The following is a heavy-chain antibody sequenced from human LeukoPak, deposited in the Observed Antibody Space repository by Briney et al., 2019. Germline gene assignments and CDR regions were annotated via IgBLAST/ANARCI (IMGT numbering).Heavy chain of an antibody. Sequence: ASVKVSCKASGYTFTSYDINWVRQATGQGLEWMGWVNPNSGNTGYAQKFQGRVTITRNTSISTAYMELSSLRSEDTAVYYCARGSYNWNLGGGYYYYMDVWGKGTTVTVSS. CDR1: GYTFTSYD. CDR2: VNPNSGNT. V-gene: IGHV1-8*03. D-gene: IGHD1-20*01. J-gene: IGHJ6*03. CDR3: ARGSYNWNLGGGYYYYMDV.